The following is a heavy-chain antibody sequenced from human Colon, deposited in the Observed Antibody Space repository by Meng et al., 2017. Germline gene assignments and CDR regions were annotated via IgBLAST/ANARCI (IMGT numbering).Heavy chain of an antibody. CDR3: ATIRGFLYGYSDD. D-gene: IGHD5-18*01. J-gene: IGHJ4*02. CDR1: GYTFTAYD. V-gene: IGHV1-8*02. Sequence: QVQLVQSGSELKKPEASMKVSCKASGYTFTAYDISWVRQATGQGPEWLGWVTPKSGSTVYAPKFQGRVTMTRNTSISTAYLELTNLRSEDTAMYYCATIRGFLYGYSDDWGQGTLVTVSS. CDR2: VTPKSGST.